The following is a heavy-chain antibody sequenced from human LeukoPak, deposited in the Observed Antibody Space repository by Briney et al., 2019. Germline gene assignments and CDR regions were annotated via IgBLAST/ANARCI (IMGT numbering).Heavy chain of an antibody. J-gene: IGHJ4*02. CDR1: GGLISSYY. CDR3: ARSTTDYDYVWGSYRLDY. Sequence: SETLSLTCTVSGGLISSYYWSWIRQPPGKGLEWIGYIYYSGSTNYNTFLKSRVTISVDSSKNQFSLKLSSVTAADTAVYYCARSTTDYDYVWGSYRLDYWGQGTLVTVSS. CDR2: IYYSGST. V-gene: IGHV4-59*01. D-gene: IGHD3-16*02.